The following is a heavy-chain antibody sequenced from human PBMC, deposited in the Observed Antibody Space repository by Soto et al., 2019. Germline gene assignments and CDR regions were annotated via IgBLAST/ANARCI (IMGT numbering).Heavy chain of an antibody. V-gene: IGHV4-34*01. J-gene: IGHJ4*02. CDR1: GQSFSGHS. CDR2: INESGRT. D-gene: IGHD1-1*01. CDR3: ARGSGIVALPGELEDVNYDY. Sequence: QVQLQQWGAGLVKPSETLSLSCAVYGQSFSGHSWAWIRQPPGKGLEWSGEINESGRTYYNPTLKSRVTISTDTSKNQFCLKLTSVSAADTAAYFCARGSGIVALPGELEDVNYDYWGQGTLVNVSS.